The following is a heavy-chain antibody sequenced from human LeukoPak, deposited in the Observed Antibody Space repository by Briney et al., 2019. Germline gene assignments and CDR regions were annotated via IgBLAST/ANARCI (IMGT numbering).Heavy chain of an antibody. CDR2: INPSGGTT. D-gene: IGHD2-15*01. CDR1: GYTFTSYY. Sequence: ASVKVSCKASGYTFTSYYMHWVRQAPGQGLEWMGIINPSGGTTGYAQKFQGRVTMTRDTPTSTVYMELSSLRSDDTAVYYCARAHCSGGACPNWFDPWGQGTLVTVSS. V-gene: IGHV1-46*01. J-gene: IGHJ5*02. CDR3: ARAHCSGGACPNWFDP.